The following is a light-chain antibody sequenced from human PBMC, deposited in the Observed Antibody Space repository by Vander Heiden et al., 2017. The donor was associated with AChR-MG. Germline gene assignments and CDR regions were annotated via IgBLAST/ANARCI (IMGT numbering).Light chain of an antibody. CDR3: CSYAGSSTPWV. Sequence: QSALTQPASGSGSPGQSITISCTGTSSDVGSYNLVSWYQQHPGKAPKLMSYEVSKRPSGVSNRFSGSKSGNTASLTISGLQAEDEADYYCCSYAGSSTPWVFGGGTKLTVL. V-gene: IGLV2-23*02. J-gene: IGLJ3*02. CDR2: EVS. CDR1: SSDVGSYNL.